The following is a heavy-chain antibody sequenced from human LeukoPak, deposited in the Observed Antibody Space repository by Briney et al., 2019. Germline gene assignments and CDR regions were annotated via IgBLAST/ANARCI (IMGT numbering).Heavy chain of an antibody. CDR1: GGSISSSSYY. Sequence: SETLSLTCTVSGGSISSSSYYWGWIRQPPGKGLEWIGSIYYSGSTYYNPSLKSRVTIPVDTSKNQFSLKLSSVTAADTALYYCARDYFDSSGLDYWGQGTLVTVSS. V-gene: IGHV4-39*01. D-gene: IGHD3-22*01. J-gene: IGHJ4*02. CDR3: ARDYFDSSGLDY. CDR2: IYYSGST.